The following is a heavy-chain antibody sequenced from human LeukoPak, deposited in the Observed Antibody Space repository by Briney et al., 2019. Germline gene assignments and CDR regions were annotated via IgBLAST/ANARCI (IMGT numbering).Heavy chain of an antibody. D-gene: IGHD3-3*01. V-gene: IGHV3-23*01. CDR1: GFTFSYYA. CDR3: AKSPSVTIFGVVGLADY. CDR2: ISGSDGST. Sequence: GGSLRLSCAASGFTFSYYAMNWVRQAPGKGLGWVSAISGSDGSTYYADSVKGRFAISRDNSKNTLYLQMHSLRADDTAVYFCAKSPSVTIFGVVGLADYWGQGTLVTVSS. J-gene: IGHJ4*02.